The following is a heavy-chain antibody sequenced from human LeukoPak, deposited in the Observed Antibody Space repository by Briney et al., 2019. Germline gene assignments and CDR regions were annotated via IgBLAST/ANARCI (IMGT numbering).Heavy chain of an antibody. CDR2: IYYSGST. CDR1: GGSISSYY. V-gene: IGHV4-59*01. D-gene: IGHD1-26*01. J-gene: IGHJ4*02. Sequence: SETLSLTCTVSGGSISSYYWSRIRQPPGKGLEWIGYIYYSGSTNYNPSLKSRVTISVDTSKNQFSLKLSSVTAADTAVYYCAREGYSGSAGSDFDYWGQGTLVTVSS. CDR3: AREGYSGSAGSDFDY.